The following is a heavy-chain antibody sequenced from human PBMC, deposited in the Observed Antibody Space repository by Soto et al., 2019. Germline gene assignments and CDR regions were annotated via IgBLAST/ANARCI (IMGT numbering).Heavy chain of an antibody. V-gene: IGHV4-39*01. D-gene: IGHD4-17*01. Sequence: SETLSLTCTVSGGSVTNSSYDWGWIRQSPGKWLEWIGGVYYRGRSYSKSSVRSRVTISVDTSKNRFSLSLNSVTASDTAVYFCVSQRTTVPTQAYFDYWGPGALVTVYS. CDR3: VSQRTTVPTQAYFDY. CDR2: VYYRGRS. CDR1: GGSVTNSSYD. J-gene: IGHJ4*02.